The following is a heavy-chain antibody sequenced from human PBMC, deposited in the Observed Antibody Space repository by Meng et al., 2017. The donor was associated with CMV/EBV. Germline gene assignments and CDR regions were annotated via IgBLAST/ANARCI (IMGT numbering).Heavy chain of an antibody. CDR1: GFTFSSSW. CDR3: ARVPSYGSGSYPYYYYYGMDV. V-gene: IGHV3-52*01. D-gene: IGHD3-10*01. J-gene: IGHJ6*02. Sequence: GGSLRLSCAASGFTFSSSWMHWVCQAPEKGLEWVADIKCDGSEKYYVDSVKGRFTISRDNAKNSLYLQMNSLRAEDTAVYYCARVPSYGSGSYPYYYYYGMDVWGQGTTVTVSS. CDR2: IKCDGSEK.